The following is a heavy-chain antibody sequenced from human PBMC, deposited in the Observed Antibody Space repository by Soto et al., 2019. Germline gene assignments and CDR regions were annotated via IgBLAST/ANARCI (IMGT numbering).Heavy chain of an antibody. Sequence: PSETLSLTCTVSGGSISSYHWSWIRQPPGKGLEWIAYIYYSGSTNYNPSLKSRVTISVDTSKKQFSLKLSSVTAADTAVYYCARVLFGRVAWFDPWGQGTLVTVSS. CDR2: IYYSGST. CDR3: ARVLFGRVAWFDP. D-gene: IGHD1-26*01. CDR1: GGSISSYH. V-gene: IGHV4-59*01. J-gene: IGHJ5*02.